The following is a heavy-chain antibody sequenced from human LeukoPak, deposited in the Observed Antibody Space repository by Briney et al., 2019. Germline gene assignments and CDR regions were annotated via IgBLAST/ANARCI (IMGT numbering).Heavy chain of an antibody. CDR2: INHSGST. CDR1: GGSFSGYY. J-gene: IGHJ4*02. CDR3: ARAGVSTYYYDSSGYYPLNY. D-gene: IGHD3-22*01. V-gene: IGHV4-34*01. Sequence: PSETLSLTCAVYGGSFSGYYWSWIRQPPGKGLEWIGEINHSGSTNYNPFLKSRVTISVDTSKNQFSLKLSSVTAADTAVYYCARAGVSTYYYDSSGYYPLNYWGQGTLVTVSS.